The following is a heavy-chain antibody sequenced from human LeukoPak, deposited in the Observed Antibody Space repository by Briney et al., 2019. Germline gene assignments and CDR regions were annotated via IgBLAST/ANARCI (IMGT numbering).Heavy chain of an antibody. J-gene: IGHJ3*02. V-gene: IGHV4-59*12. D-gene: IGHD3-16*02. CDR1: GGSISSYY. Sequence: SETLSLTCTVSGGSISSYYWNWIRQPPGKGLEWIGYLYYSGSTNYNPSLKSRVTISVDTSKNQFSLKLSSVTAADTAVYYCARDVIRTFGGVIPKAFDIWGQGTMVTVSS. CDR3: ARDVIRTFGGVIPKAFDI. CDR2: LYYSGST.